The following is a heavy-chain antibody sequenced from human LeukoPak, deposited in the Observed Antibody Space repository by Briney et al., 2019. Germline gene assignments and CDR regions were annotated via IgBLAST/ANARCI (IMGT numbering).Heavy chain of an antibody. V-gene: IGHV3-11*04. J-gene: IGHJ4*02. CDR2: ISSSGSTI. CDR3: ARSPDGSYDY. CDR1: GFTFSDYY. Sequence: GGSLRLSCGASGFTFSDYYMTWIRQAPGRGLEWVSSISSSGSTIYYADSVKGRFTISRDNGKSSLYLQMNSLRAEDTAVYYCARSPDGSYDYWGQGTLVTVSS.